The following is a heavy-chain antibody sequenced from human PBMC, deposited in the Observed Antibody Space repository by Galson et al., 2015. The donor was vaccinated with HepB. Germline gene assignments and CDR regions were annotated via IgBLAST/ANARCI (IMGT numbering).Heavy chain of an antibody. D-gene: IGHD1-26*01. V-gene: IGHV3-48*02. CDR1: GFEFSMYS. CDR2: ISGNSGRI. Sequence: SLRLSCAASGFEFSMYSMNWVRQAPGKGLEWISHISGNSGRIDYADSVQGRFTISRDNARNSMYLQMRSLKDEDTAVYFCTRGDGADSWYSEFWGQGTLVTVSS. J-gene: IGHJ4*02. CDR3: TRGDGADSWYSEF.